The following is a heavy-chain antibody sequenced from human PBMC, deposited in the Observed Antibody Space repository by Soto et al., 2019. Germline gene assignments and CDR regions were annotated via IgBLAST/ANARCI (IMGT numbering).Heavy chain of an antibody. V-gene: IGHV4-59*01. CDR1: GGSISSYY. CDR3: ARRWGTYFDF. J-gene: IGHJ4*02. Sequence: SETLSLTCTVSGGSISSYYWSWIRQPPGKGLEWIGYIYYSGSTDYDPSLKSRVTISVDTSKNQFSLKLSSVTAADTAVYYCARRWGTYFDFWGQGIQVTVSS. CDR2: IYYSGST. D-gene: IGHD7-27*01.